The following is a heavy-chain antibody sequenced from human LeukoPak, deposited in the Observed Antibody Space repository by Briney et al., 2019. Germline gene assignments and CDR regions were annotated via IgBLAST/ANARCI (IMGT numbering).Heavy chain of an antibody. CDR3: ARQSTIAAAKIDP. D-gene: IGHD6-25*01. CDR1: GGSLSSRSHY. J-gene: IGHJ5*02. V-gene: IGHV4-39*01. CDR2: LSNSGNT. Sequence: SETLSLTCTVSGGSLSSRSHYWGWIRQPPGQGLEWIGSLSNSGNTYYNPSLKSRVTISVDTSKNEFSLKLSSVTAADTAIYYCARQSTIAAAKIDPWGQGSLVTVSS.